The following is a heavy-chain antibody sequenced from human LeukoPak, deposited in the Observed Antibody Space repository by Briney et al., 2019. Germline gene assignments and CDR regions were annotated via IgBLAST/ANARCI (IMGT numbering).Heavy chain of an antibody. Sequence: GGSLRLSCAASGFTFITNDMTCVRQAPGKGLEWVSVLYSDGNTKYADSVQGRFTISRDNSKNTLYLEMNSLSPDDPAVYYCARGVEPLAANTLAYWGQGTLVTVSS. CDR1: GFTFITND. CDR2: LYSDGNT. D-gene: IGHD1-14*01. V-gene: IGHV3-53*01. J-gene: IGHJ4*02. CDR3: ARGVEPLAANTLAY.